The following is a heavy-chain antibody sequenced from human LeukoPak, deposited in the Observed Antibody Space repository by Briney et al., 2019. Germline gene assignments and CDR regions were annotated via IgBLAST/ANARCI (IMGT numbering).Heavy chain of an antibody. CDR2: IYSGGST. Sequence: GGSLRLSCAASGFTVSSNYMSWVRQAPGKGLEWVSVIYSGGSTYYADSVKGRFTIPRDNSKNTLYLQMSSLRAEDTAVYYCVRIGQDYYYYGMDVWGQGTTVTVSS. V-gene: IGHV3-53*05. CDR1: GFTVSSNY. J-gene: IGHJ6*02. CDR3: VRIGQDYYYYGMDV.